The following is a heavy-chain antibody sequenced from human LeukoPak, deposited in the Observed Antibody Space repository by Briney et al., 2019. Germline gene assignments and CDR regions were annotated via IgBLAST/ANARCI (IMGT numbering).Heavy chain of an antibody. J-gene: IGHJ5*02. Sequence: ASVKVSCKASGYTFTSYGIIWVRQAPGQGLEWMGWISTYNGNTNYAQKIQGRVTMTTDTSTSTAYMELRSLRSDDTAVYYCAREITMVRGVTGWFDPWGQGTLVTVSS. D-gene: IGHD3-10*01. CDR3: AREITMVRGVTGWFDP. CDR1: GYTFTSYG. V-gene: IGHV1-18*01. CDR2: ISTYNGNT.